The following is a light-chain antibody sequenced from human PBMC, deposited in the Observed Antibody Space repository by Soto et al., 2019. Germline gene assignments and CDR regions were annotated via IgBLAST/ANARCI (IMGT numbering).Light chain of an antibody. J-gene: IGLJ1*01. CDR1: SSNIGAGYD. CDR3: QSYDSSLSGFYV. CDR2: GNS. Sequence: QAVVTQPPSVSGAPGQRVTISCTGSSSNIGAGYDVHWYQQLPGTAPKLLIYGNSNRPSGVPDRFSGFKSGTSASLAITGLQAEDEADYYCQSYDSSLSGFYVFGTGTKLTVL. V-gene: IGLV1-40*01.